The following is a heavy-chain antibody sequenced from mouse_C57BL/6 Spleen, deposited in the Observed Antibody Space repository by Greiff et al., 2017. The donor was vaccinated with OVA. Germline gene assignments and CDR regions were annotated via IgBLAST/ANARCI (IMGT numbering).Heavy chain of an antibody. V-gene: IGHV1-69*01. J-gene: IGHJ1*03. D-gene: IGHD1-1*01. CDR1: GYTFTSYW. CDR2: IDPSDSYT. CDR3: ARGPYYYGSSLWYFDV. Sequence: QVQLQQPGAELVMPGASVKLSCKASGYTFTSYWLHWVKQRPGQGLEWIGEIDPSDSYTNYNQKFKGKSTLTVDKSSSTAYMPLSSLTSEDSAVYYCARGPYYYGSSLWYFDVWGTGTTVTVSS.